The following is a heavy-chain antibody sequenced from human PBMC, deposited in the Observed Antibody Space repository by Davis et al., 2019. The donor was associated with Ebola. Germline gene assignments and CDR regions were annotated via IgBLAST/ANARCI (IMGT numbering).Heavy chain of an antibody. CDR2: ISGSGDGP. CDR3: AKDRWNERYFDY. V-gene: IGHV3-23*01. CDR1: GFRFSSYA. J-gene: IGHJ4*02. D-gene: IGHD4-23*01. Sequence: GESLKISCTASGFRFSSYAMSWVRQAPGKGLEWVAGISGSGDGPYYADSVMGRLTISRDNSKNTLYLQMSSLRAEDTAVYYCAKDRWNERYFDYWGQGTLVTVSS.